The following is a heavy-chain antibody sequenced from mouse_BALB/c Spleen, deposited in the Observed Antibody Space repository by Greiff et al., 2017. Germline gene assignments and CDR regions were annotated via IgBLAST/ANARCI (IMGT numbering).Heavy chain of an antibody. V-gene: IGHV3-2*02. CDR2: ISYSGST. Sequence: ESGPGLVKPSQSLSLTCTVTGYSITSDYAWNWIRQFPGNKLEWMGYISYSGSTSYNPSLKSRISITRDTSKNQFFLQLNSVTTEDTATYYCARGTTRLYWYFDVWGAGTTVTVSS. D-gene: IGHD1-1*01. J-gene: IGHJ1*01. CDR3: ARGTTRLYWYFDV. CDR1: GYSITSDYA.